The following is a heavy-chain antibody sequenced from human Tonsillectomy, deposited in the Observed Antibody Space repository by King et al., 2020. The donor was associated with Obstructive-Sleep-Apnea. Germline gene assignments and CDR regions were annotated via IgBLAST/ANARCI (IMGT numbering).Heavy chain of an antibody. CDR2: IYICGSTSGTT. V-gene: IGHV4-4*07. J-gene: IGHJ4*02. Sequence: VQLQESGPGLVKPSETLSLICTVSVGSISGYYWSWIRQSAGKGLEWIARIYICGSTSGTTSPNPPLKSRVTMSADMSKNQFSLELTSVTAADTAVYYCARQGDGGNFEDYWGQGTLVTVSS. D-gene: IGHD4-23*01. CDR3: ARQGDGGNFEDY. CDR1: VGSISGYY.